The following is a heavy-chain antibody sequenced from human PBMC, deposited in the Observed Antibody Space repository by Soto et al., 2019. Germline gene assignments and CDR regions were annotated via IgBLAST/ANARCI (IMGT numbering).Heavy chain of an antibody. V-gene: IGHV3-23*01. CDR3: AKCGPYYYDY. J-gene: IGHJ4*02. Sequence: GGSLRLSCAASGFTFSNYGMTWVRQAPGKGLEWVSAITDSGVSTFYAASVTGRFTISRDNSKNTLYLHMNSLRAEDTAVYFCAKCGPYYYDYWGQGSLVTVSS. CDR1: GFTFSNYG. CDR2: ITDSGVST.